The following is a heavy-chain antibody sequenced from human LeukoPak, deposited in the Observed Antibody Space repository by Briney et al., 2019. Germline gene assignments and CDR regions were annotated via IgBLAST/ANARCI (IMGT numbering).Heavy chain of an antibody. CDR1: GFTFSDYY. CDR3: ARDTGTHLFDY. Sequence: PGGSLRLSCAASGFTFSDYYLTWIRQAPGKGLEWVSYISSSSSDTNYADSVRGRFTISRDNANKSLYLQMNSLRAEDTAVYYCARDTGTHLFDYWGQGTLVTVSS. J-gene: IGHJ4*02. V-gene: IGHV3-11*06. CDR2: ISSSSSDT. D-gene: IGHD2-8*02.